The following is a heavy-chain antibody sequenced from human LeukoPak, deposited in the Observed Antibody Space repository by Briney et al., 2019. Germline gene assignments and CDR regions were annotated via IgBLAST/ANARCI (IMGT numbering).Heavy chain of an antibody. CDR2: ISYDGSNK. V-gene: IGHV3-30*18. CDR1: GFTFSSYG. D-gene: IGHD6-19*01. Sequence: PGGSLRLSCAASGFTFSSYGMHWVRQAPGKGLEWVAVISYDGSNKYYADSVKGRFTISRDNSKNTLYLQMNSLRAEDTAVYYCAKGIAVAGLKSSFDYWGQGTLVTVSS. J-gene: IGHJ4*02. CDR3: AKGIAVAGLKSSFDY.